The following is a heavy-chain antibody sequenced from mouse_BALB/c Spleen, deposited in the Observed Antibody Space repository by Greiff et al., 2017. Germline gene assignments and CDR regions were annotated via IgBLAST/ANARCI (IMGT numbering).Heavy chain of an antibody. CDR1: GYSFTGYT. J-gene: IGHJ4*01. CDR2: INPYNGGT. D-gene: IGHD2-14*01. Sequence: DVKLVESGPELVKPGASMKISCKASGYSFTGYTMNWVKQSHGKNLEWIGLINPYNGGTSYNQKFKGKATLTVDKSSSTAYMELLSLTSEDSAVYYCASYYRYGDAMDYWGQGTSVTVSS. V-gene: IGHV1-18*01. CDR3: ASYYRYGDAMDY.